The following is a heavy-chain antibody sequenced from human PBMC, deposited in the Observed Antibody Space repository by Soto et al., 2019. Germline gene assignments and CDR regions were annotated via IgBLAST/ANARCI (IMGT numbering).Heavy chain of an antibody. CDR1: GGSISSYY. D-gene: IGHD6-19*01. CDR3: ARAGYSSGWEGAFDYFDY. Sequence: PSETLSLTCTVSGGSISSYYWSWIRQPPGKGLEWIGYIYYSGSTNYNPSLKSRVTISVDTSKNQFSLKLSSVTAADTAVYYCARAGYSSGWEGAFDYFDYWGQRTLLTVSS. J-gene: IGHJ4*02. V-gene: IGHV4-59*01. CDR2: IYYSGST.